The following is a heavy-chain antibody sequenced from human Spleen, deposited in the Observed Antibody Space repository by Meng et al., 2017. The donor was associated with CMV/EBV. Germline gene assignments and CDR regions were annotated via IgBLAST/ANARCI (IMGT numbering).Heavy chain of an antibody. J-gene: IGHJ4*02. V-gene: IGHV4-34*01. CDR2: INHSGST. Sequence: TCAVYGGSFSGYYWIWIRQPPGKGLEWIGEINHSGSTNYNPSLKSRVTISVDTSKNQFSLKLSSVTAADTAVYYCARGKNRPQADYWGQGTLVTVSS. D-gene: IGHD1-14*01. CDR3: ARGKNRPQADY. CDR1: GGSFSGYY.